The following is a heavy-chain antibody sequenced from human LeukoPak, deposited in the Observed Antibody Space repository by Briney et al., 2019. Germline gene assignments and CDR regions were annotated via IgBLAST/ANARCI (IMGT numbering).Heavy chain of an antibody. Sequence: SETLSLTCTGSGGSISSYYWSWIRQPPGKGLEGIGYIYYGGSTNYNPSLKSRVTISVDKSKNHFSLPLSSVTAADTAVYYCARGFDFWSGQPPYYMDVWGKGTTVTVSS. D-gene: IGHD3-3*01. CDR1: GGSISSYY. J-gene: IGHJ6*03. V-gene: IGHV4-59*01. CDR2: IYYGGST. CDR3: ARGFDFWSGQPPYYMDV.